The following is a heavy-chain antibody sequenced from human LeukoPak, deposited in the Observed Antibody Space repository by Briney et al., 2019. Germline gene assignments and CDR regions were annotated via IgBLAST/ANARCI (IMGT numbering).Heavy chain of an antibody. Sequence: GGPLRLPCAPSGFTFTDAWMSGVRHARGKGREWVVRIKSKTDGGTTGYAAAVKVRLTISRDDSKNTLYLQMNSLKTEDTAFYYCTTETIVGPYYFDYWGQGTLVTVSS. V-gene: IGHV3-15*01. CDR3: TTETIVGPYYFDY. CDR1: GFTFTDAW. J-gene: IGHJ4*02. D-gene: IGHD1-26*01. CDR2: IKSKTDGGTT.